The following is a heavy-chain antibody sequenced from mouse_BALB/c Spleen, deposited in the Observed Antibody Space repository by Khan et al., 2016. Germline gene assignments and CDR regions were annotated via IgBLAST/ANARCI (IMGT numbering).Heavy chain of an antibody. J-gene: IGHJ3*01. D-gene: IGHD2-3*01. CDR1: GFTFNTFA. V-gene: IGHV10-3*03. CDR3: VRESYDGYFSWFAY. Sequence: EVQLVESGGGLVQPRGSLKLSCAASGFTFNTFAMHWVCQAPGKGLEWIARIRSKSNNYATYYADSVKDRFTISRDDSQSMLYLQMNNLKTEDSAMYYCVRESYDGYFSWFAYWGQVTLVTVSA. CDR2: IRSKSNNYAT.